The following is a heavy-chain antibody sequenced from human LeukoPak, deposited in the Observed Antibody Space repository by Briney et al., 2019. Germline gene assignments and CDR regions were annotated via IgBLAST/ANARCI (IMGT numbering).Heavy chain of an antibody. CDR3: ALRPTGYSSSWYFDY. CDR1: GYTFTGYY. D-gene: IGHD6-13*01. Sequence: ASVKVSCKASGYTFTGYYMHWVRQAPRQGLEWMGRINPNSGGTNCAQKFQGRVTMTRDTSISTAYMELSSLRSDDTAVYYCALRPTGYSSSWYFDYWGQGTLVTVSS. V-gene: IGHV1-2*06. CDR2: INPNSGGT. J-gene: IGHJ4*02.